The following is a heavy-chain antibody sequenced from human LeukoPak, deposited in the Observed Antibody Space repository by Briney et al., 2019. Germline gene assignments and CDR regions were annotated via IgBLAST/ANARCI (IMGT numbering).Heavy chain of an antibody. V-gene: IGHV4-59*12. CDR3: AKASGSGSYSNTVYYYGMDV. Sequence: SETPSLTCTVSGGSISSRYWSWIRQPPGKGLEWIGYIHSGGSANYNPSLKSRVTISVDTSKNQFSLKLSSVTAADTAVYYCAKASGSGSYSNTVYYYGMDVWGQGTTVTVSS. D-gene: IGHD3-10*01. CDR1: GGSISSRY. J-gene: IGHJ6*02. CDR2: IHSGGSA.